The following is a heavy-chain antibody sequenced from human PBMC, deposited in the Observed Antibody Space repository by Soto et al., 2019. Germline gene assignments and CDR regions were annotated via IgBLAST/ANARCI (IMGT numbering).Heavy chain of an antibody. CDR2: IKSKTDGGTT. D-gene: IGHD2-2*01. CDR1: GFTFSNAW. Sequence: PGGSLRLSCAASGFTFSNAWMSWVRQAPGKGLEWVGRIKSKTDGGTTDYAAPVKGRFTISRDDSKNTLYLQMNSLKTEDTAVYYCTTRYCSSTSCYRGAFNVWGKGTTVTVSS. J-gene: IGHJ6*04. V-gene: IGHV3-15*01. CDR3: TTRYCSSTSCYRGAFNV.